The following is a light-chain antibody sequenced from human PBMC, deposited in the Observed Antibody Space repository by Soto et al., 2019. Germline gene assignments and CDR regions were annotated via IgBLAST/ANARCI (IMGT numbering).Light chain of an antibody. J-gene: IGKJ1*01. Sequence: VVLTQFPGTLSLSPGETATLSCGASQRVSNNFLGWYQQKPGLPPRLLLYDATSRSNGIPERFSGRGSVTHFTLTISRLEPEDFAVDYCQQYGSTPWTFGRGTKVDMK. CDR2: DAT. CDR1: QRVSNNF. CDR3: QQYGSTPWT. V-gene: IGKV3D-20*01.